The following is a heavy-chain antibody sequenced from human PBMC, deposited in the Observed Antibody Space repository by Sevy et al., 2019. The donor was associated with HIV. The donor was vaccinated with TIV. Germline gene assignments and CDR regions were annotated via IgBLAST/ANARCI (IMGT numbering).Heavy chain of an antibody. D-gene: IGHD3-22*01. J-gene: IGHJ4*02. CDR3: ATTKDYYDSSGSPFDS. CDR2: FDPEDGET. Sequence: VSVKVSCKVSGYTLSQISMHWVRQAPGKGLEWMGSFDPEDGETIYAQKFQARVTMTEDTSTDTAYMELSSLRSDDTAVYYCATTKDYYDSSGSPFDSWGQRTLVTVSS. CDR1: GYTLSQIS. V-gene: IGHV1-24*01.